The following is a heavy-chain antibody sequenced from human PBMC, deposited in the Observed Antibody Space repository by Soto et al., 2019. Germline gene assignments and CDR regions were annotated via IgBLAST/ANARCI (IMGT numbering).Heavy chain of an antibody. D-gene: IGHD5-18*01. Sequence: PSETLSLTCTVSGGSISSYYWSWIRQPPGKGLEWIGYIYYSGSTYYNPSLKSRVSILVDMSKNQFSLKLNSVTAADTAVYYCTTHSWAHPRGYSHDYWGQGTLVTVSS. J-gene: IGHJ4*02. CDR2: IYYSGST. V-gene: IGHV4-59*08. CDR1: GGSISSYY. CDR3: TTHSWAHPRGYSHDY.